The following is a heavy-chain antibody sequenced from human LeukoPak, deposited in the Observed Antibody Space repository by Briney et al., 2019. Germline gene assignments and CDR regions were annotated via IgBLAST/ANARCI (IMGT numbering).Heavy chain of an antibody. V-gene: IGHV4-34*01. CDR2: INHSGST. Sequence: PSETLSLTCSVYGGSFSGYSWNWIRLAPGKGLEWIGEINHSGSTNYNPSLKRRVTMAIDTSKKQFSLRLSSLTAADTAVYYCARDGFRNDCTGYTCYLRGRATYYFDYWGQGTQVTVSS. CDR1: GGSFSGYS. CDR3: ARDGFRNDCTGYTCYLRGRATYYFDY. J-gene: IGHJ4*02. D-gene: IGHD2-8*02.